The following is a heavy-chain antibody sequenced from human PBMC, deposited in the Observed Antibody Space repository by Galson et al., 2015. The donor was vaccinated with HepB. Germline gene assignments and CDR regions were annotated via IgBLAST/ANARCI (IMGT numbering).Heavy chain of an antibody. CDR3: AKDLYGGDAYYFYGMDV. D-gene: IGHD4-23*01. CDR2: MRYDGSNK. CDR1: GFSFSSYD. V-gene: IGHV3-30*02. J-gene: IGHJ6*02. Sequence: SLRLSCAAAGFSFSSYDMHWVRQAPGKGLEWVACMRYDGSNKYHGDSVKGRFTISRDNSKNTLYLQMNSLRAEDTAVYYCAKDLYGGDAYYFYGMDVWGQGTTVTVSS.